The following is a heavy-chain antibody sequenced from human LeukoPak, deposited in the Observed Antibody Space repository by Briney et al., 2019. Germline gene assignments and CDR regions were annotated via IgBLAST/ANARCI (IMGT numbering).Heavy chain of an antibody. CDR1: GFTFSSYT. J-gene: IGHJ4*02. V-gene: IGHV3-23*01. D-gene: IGHD3-10*01. CDR3: AREGFYGSGSSPTFYFDY. Sequence: GGSLRLSCAASGFTFSSYTMGWVRQAPGKGLEWVSEINVSGGNTYYARSVKGRFTISRDNSKNTVYLQMNSLRPEDTAVYYCAREGFYGSGSSPTFYFDYWGQGTLVTVSS. CDR2: INVSGGNT.